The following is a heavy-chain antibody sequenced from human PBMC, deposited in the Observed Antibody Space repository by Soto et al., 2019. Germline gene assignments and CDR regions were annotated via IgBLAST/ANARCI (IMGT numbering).Heavy chain of an antibody. Sequence: QLQLQESGPGLVKPSETLSLTCTVSGGSISSSSYYWGWIRQPPGKGLEWIGNIYYSGSAYYNPSLKSGVTVPGDMSKTNFSLKLSSVTAADTAVYSCARRGVSGPVDYWGQGTLVTVSS. J-gene: IGHJ4*02. V-gene: IGHV4-39*01. CDR3: ARRGVSGPVDY. D-gene: IGHD3-10*01. CDR2: IYYSGSA. CDR1: GGSISSSSYY.